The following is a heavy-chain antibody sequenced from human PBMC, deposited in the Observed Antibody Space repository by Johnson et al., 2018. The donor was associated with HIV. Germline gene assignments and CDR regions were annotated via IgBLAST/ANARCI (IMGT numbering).Heavy chain of an antibody. J-gene: IGHJ3*02. CDR2: ISWNSGSI. D-gene: IGHD5-12*01. Sequence: VQLVESGGGLVQPGGSLRLSCAASGFTFDDYAMHWVRQAPGKGLEWVSGISWNSGSIGYADSVKGRFTISRDNAKNSLYLQMNSLRAADTAVYYCARAFPPSGYDFRGRSYAFDIWGQGTMVTVSS. CDR1: GFTFDDYA. V-gene: IGHV3-9*01. CDR3: ARAFPPSGYDFRGRSYAFDI.